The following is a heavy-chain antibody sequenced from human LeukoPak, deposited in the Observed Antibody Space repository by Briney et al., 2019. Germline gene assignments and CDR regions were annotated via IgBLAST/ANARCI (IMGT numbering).Heavy chain of an antibody. CDR2: IYYSGST. J-gene: IGHJ6*02. D-gene: IGHD2-15*01. CDR1: GGSISSYY. Sequence: PSETLSLTCTVSGGSISSYYWSWIRQPPGKGLEWIGYIYYSGSTNYNPSLKSRVTISVDTSKNQFSLKLSSVTAADTAVYYCATSVAATNYYYYYGMDVWGQGTTVTVSS. CDR3: ATSVAATNYYYYYGMDV. V-gene: IGHV4-59*01.